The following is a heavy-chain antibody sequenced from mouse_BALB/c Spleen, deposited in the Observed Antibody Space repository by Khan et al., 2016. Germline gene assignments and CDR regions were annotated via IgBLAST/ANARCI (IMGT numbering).Heavy chain of an antibody. CDR1: GFSLTSYG. CDR2: IWSDGST. V-gene: IGHV2-6*02. CDR3: ARRDDGGGAMDY. D-gene: IGHD2-3*01. Sequence: QVQLKQSGPGLVAPSQSLSITCTVSGFSLTSYGVHWVRQPPGKGLEWLVVIWSDGSTTYNSALKSRLSISKDNSKSHVFLKMHSHQPDDTAMYYCARRDDGGGAMDYWGQGTSVTVSS. J-gene: IGHJ4*01.